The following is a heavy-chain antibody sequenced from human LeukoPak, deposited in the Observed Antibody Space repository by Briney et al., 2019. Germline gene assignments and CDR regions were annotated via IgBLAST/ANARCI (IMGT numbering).Heavy chain of an antibody. D-gene: IGHD3-10*01. CDR1: GGSIGGYY. V-gene: IGHV4-4*07. CDR3: ARGITMVRGVTTVNWFDP. Sequence: SETLSLTCTVSGGSIGGYYWSWIRQPAGKGLEWIGRIDTSGSTNYNPSLKSRVTMSVDTSKNQFSLKLSSVTAADTAVYYCARGITMVRGVTTVNWFDPWGQGTLVTVSS. J-gene: IGHJ5*02. CDR2: IDTSGST.